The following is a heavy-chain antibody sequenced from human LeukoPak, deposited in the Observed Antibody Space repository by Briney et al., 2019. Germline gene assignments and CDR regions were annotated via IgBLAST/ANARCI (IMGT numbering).Heavy chain of an antibody. D-gene: IGHD6-19*01. Sequence: SETLSLTCTVSGGSISSSSYYWGWIRQPPGKGLEWIGSIYYSGSTYYNPSLKSRVTISVDTSENQFSLKLSSVTAADTAVYYCARQYSSGWYGGYFDYWGQGTLVTVSS. CDR1: GGSISSSSYY. CDR2: IYYSGST. CDR3: ARQYSSGWYGGYFDY. V-gene: IGHV4-39*01. J-gene: IGHJ4*02.